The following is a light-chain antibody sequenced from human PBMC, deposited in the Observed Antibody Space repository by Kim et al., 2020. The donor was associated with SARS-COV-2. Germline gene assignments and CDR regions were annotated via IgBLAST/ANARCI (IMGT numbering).Light chain of an antibody. CDR1: QSIRNN. Sequence: LSPGDQASLSCRASQSIRNNLAWYQQKSGQAPRLVIYDVSNRATGIPARFSGSGSGTDFTLTISSLEPEDFAVYYCQQRSSWPLTFGGGTKVDIK. CDR3: QQRSSWPLT. J-gene: IGKJ4*01. CDR2: DVS. V-gene: IGKV3-11*01.